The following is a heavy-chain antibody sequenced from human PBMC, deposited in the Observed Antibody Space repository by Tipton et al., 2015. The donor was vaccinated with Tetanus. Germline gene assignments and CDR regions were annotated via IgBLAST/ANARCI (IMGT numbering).Heavy chain of an antibody. D-gene: IGHD6-13*01. V-gene: IGHV3-23*01. J-gene: IGHJ4*02. CDR2: ISGSGGTT. CDR1: GFTFSSYA. CDR3: AKGGGHSGSWSDYLDS. Sequence: GSLRLSCAASGFTFSSYAMSWVRQAPGKGLEWVSGISGSGGTTNYADSVKGRFTISRDNSKNTLYLQMNSLRAEDTAVYYCAKGGGHSGSWSDYLDSWGQGTLVTVSS.